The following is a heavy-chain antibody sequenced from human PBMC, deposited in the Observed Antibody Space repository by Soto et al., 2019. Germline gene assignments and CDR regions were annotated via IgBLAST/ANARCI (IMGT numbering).Heavy chain of an antibody. CDR2: ISYDGSNK. Sequence: GGSLRLSCAASGFTFSSYAMHWVRQAPGKGLEWVAVISYDGSNKYYADSVKGRFTISKDNSKNTLCLQMNSLRAEDTAVYYCARDGRNGGYFDYWGQGTVVTVSS. CDR1: GFTFSSYA. V-gene: IGHV3-30-3*01. CDR3: ARDGRNGGYFDY. J-gene: IGHJ4*02. D-gene: IGHD2-8*01.